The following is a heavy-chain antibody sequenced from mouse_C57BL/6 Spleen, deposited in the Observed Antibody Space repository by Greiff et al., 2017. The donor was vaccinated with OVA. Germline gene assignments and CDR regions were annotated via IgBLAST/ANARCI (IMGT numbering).Heavy chain of an antibody. CDR1: GYSFTDYN. Sequence: EVQLVESGPELVKPGASVKISCKASGYSFTDYNMNWVKQSNGKSLEWIGVINPNYGTTSYNQKFKGKATLTVDQSTSTAYMQLNSLTSADSAVYYCARRVSSYFNWYFDVWGTGTTVTVSS. CDR2: INPNYGTT. J-gene: IGHJ1*03. CDR3: ARRVSSYFNWYFDV. V-gene: IGHV1-39*01. D-gene: IGHD1-1*01.